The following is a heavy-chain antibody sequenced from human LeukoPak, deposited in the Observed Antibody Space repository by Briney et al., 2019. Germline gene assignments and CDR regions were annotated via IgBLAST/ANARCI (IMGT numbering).Heavy chain of an antibody. D-gene: IGHD5-24*01. CDR3: ARGASRDGYSNWFDP. CDR1: GGSISSYY. J-gene: IGHJ5*02. CDR2: IYCSGST. Sequence: SETLSLTCTVSGGSISSYYWSWIRQPPGKGLEWIGYIYCSGSTNYNPSLKSRVTISVDTSKNQFSLKLSSVTAADTAVYYCARGASRDGYSNWFDPWGQGTLVTVSS. V-gene: IGHV4-59*01.